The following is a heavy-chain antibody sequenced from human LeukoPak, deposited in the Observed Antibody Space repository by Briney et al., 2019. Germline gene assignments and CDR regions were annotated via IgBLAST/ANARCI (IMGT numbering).Heavy chain of an antibody. V-gene: IGHV3-33*01. D-gene: IGHD6-19*01. CDR1: GFTFSSFY. Sequence: GRSLRLSCAPSGFTFSSFYMHCVRQAPGKGREWVAVILYDRSNKYYTDSVKGRFTISRDNSKNALYLQINSLRPEHTPVYYCAIDRGDSIGWYVTDYWGEGTLVTVSA. J-gene: IGHJ4*02. CDR2: ILYDRSNK. CDR3: AIDRGDSIGWYVTDY.